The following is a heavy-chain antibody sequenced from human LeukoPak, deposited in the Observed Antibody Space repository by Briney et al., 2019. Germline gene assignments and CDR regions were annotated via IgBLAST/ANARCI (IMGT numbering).Heavy chain of an antibody. CDR3: ARSDIAVAGFDY. Sequence: GGSLRLSCAASGFTFSSYEMNWVRQAPGKGLERVSYISSSGSTIYYADSVKGRFTISRDNAKNSLYLQMNSLRAEDTAVYYCARSDIAVAGFDYWGQGTLVTVSS. CDR2: ISSSGSTI. V-gene: IGHV3-48*03. CDR1: GFTFSSYE. J-gene: IGHJ4*02. D-gene: IGHD6-19*01.